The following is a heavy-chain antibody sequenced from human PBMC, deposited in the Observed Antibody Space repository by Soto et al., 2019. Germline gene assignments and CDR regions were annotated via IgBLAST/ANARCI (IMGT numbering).Heavy chain of an antibody. J-gene: IGHJ4*02. CDR1: GGSISSDNYY. CDR3: ARKATVTTCFDY. D-gene: IGHD4-17*01. Sequence: QVQLQESGPGLVKPSQTLSLTCTVSGGSISSDNYYWSWIRQHPGKGLEWTGYIYYSGSTYYNPSLKSRVTISVDTSKNQFSLKLSSVTAADTAVYYCARKATVTTCFDYWGQGTLVTVSS. V-gene: IGHV4-31*03. CDR2: IYYSGST.